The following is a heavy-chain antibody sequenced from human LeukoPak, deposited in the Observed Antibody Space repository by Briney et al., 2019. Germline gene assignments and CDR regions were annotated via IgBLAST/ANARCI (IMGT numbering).Heavy chain of an antibody. D-gene: IGHD3-22*01. CDR2: ISYDGSNK. J-gene: IGHJ3*02. CDR1: GFTFSSYA. Sequence: GGSLRLSCAASGFTFSSYAMHWVRQAPGKGLEWVAVISYDGSNKYYADSVKGRFTISRDNSKNTLYLQMNSLRAEDTAVYYCARVGWGTHYYDSSGYGFDIWGQGTMVTVSS. CDR3: ARVGWGTHYYDSSGYGFDI. V-gene: IGHV3-30-3*01.